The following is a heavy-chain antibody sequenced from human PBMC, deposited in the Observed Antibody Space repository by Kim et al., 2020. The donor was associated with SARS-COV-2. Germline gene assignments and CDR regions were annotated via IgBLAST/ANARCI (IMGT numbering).Heavy chain of an antibody. Sequence: GGSLRLSCAASGFTFDDYAMHWVRQAPGKGLEWVSGISWNSGSIGYADSVKGRFTISRDNAKNSLYLQMNSLRDEDTALYYCAKDMRSSWSGYIPPYYYYGMDVWGQGTTVTVSS. CDR3: AKDMRSSWSGYIPPYYYYGMDV. CDR2: ISWNSGSI. D-gene: IGHD3-3*01. J-gene: IGHJ6*02. CDR1: GFTFDDYA. V-gene: IGHV3-9*01.